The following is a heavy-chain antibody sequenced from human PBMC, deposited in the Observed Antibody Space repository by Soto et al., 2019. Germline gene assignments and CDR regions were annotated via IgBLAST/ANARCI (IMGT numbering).Heavy chain of an antibody. Sequence: ASVKVSCKXSGYTFTSYYMHWVRHAPGQGLEWMGIINPSGGSTSYAQKFQGRVTMTRDTSTSTVYMELSSLRSEDTAVYYCARLGAAGQTTPSYWGQGTLVTVSS. CDR2: INPSGGST. CDR3: ARLGAAGQTTPSY. D-gene: IGHD6-13*01. J-gene: IGHJ4*02. CDR1: GYTFTSYY. V-gene: IGHV1-46*01.